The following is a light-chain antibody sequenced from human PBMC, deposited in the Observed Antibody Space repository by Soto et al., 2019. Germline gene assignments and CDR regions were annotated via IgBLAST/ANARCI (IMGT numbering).Light chain of an antibody. CDR3: QQTYSDLAT. J-gene: IGKJ1*01. Sequence: DIQMTQSPSSLSASVGDRVTITCRASQTISIYSNWYQQKPGSAPKLLIYGASSLHSGVPSRFSGSGSGTEFSLTISSLQPEDSATYYCQQTYSDLATFGQGTKVEIK. CDR2: GAS. CDR1: QTISIY. V-gene: IGKV1-39*01.